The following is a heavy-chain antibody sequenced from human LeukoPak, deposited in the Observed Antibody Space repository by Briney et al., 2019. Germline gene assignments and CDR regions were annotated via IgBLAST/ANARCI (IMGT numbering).Heavy chain of an antibody. J-gene: IGHJ5*02. D-gene: IGHD3-22*01. CDR1: GFTFSDYS. Sequence: GGSLRLSCAASGFTFSDYSMSWIRQAPGKGLEWVSYISSSGTSIYYADSVKGRFTISRDNAKNSLYLQVNSLRAEDTAVYYCARADSSSWGGNWFDPWGQGTLATVSS. CDR2: ISSSGTSI. CDR3: ARADSSSWGGNWFDP. V-gene: IGHV3-11*01.